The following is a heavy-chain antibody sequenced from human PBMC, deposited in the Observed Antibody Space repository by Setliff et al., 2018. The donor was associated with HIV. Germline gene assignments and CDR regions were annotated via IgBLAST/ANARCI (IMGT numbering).Heavy chain of an antibody. D-gene: IGHD3-3*01. V-gene: IGHV3-7*01. Sequence: PGGSLRLSCAASGFTFSRCWMTWVRQAPGKGLEWVANINQDGSEKNYVDSVKGRITISRDNAKNSVYLQRNSLRAEDTAVYYCAREPIWSGHSYFDYWGQGTLVTVSS. CDR3: AREPIWSGHSYFDY. J-gene: IGHJ4*02. CDR1: GFTFSRCW. CDR2: INQDGSEK.